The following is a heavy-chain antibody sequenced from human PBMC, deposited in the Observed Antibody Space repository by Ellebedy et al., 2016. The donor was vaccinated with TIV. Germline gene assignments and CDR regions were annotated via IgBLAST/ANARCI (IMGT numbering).Heavy chain of an antibody. CDR1: GFTFSSYG. CDR3: ASLGVRYCSGGSCYEASDY. CDR2: ISSSSRTI. J-gene: IGHJ4*02. D-gene: IGHD2-15*01. V-gene: IGHV3-48*04. Sequence: GESLKISCAGSGFTFSSYGMNWVRQAPGKGLEWVSYISSSSRTIYYAHSVKGRFTISRANAKNSLYLQMNRMRAEYTDVYYCASLGVRYCSGGSCYEASDYWGQGTLFTVSS.